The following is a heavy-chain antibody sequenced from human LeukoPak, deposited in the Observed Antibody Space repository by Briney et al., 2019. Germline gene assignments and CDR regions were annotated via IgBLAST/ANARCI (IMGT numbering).Heavy chain of an antibody. CDR2: INSDGSST. CDR1: GFTFSSYC. Sequence: GGSLRLSCAASGFTFSSYCMHWVRQAPGKGLVWVSRINSDGSSTSYADSVKGRFTISRDNAKNTLYLQMNSLRAEDTAVYYCARIPYCSSTNCYPSDYWGQGTLVTVSS. CDR3: ARIPYCSSTNCYPSDY. J-gene: IGHJ4*02. D-gene: IGHD2-2*01. V-gene: IGHV3-74*01.